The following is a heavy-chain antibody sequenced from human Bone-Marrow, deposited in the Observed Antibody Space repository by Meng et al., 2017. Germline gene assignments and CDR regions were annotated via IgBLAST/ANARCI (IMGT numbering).Heavy chain of an antibody. CDR2: ISYDGSNK. V-gene: IGHV3-30*04. CDR1: GFTFSSSS. Sequence: QLVASGGGVFQPGRSLSLSCAASGFTFSSSSMHWVRQAPGKGLEWVAVISYDGSNKYYADSVKGRFTISRDNSKNTLYLQMNSLRAEDTAVYYCARDSWFDPWGQGTLVTVSS. CDR3: ARDSWFDP. J-gene: IGHJ5*02.